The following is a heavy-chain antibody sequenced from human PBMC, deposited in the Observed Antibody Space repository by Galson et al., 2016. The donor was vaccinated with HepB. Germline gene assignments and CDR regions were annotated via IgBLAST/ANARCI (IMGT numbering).Heavy chain of an antibody. J-gene: IGHJ4*02. Sequence: SLRLSCADSTFAFDDYTLHWVRQAPGKGLEWVSLISWDGDNTYYADSVKGRFTISRDNSKKSLYLQMNSLRTEDTALYYCAKDVHMLRGVIVHWGQGTLVTVSS. CDR1: TFAFDDYT. CDR3: AKDVHMLRGVIVH. D-gene: IGHD3-10*01. V-gene: IGHV3-43*01. CDR2: ISWDGDNT.